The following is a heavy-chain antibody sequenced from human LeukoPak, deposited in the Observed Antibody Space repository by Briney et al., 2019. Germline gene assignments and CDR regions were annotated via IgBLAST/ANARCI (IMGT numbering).Heavy chain of an antibody. D-gene: IGHD3-10*01. CDR3: ARAMPGSGTSVDY. Sequence: SETLSLTCTVSGGSISNHYWNWIRQPAGKGLEWIGRICSGGSAIYNPSLKSRVTMSVDTSKNQFSLELSSVTAADTAVYFCARAMPGSGTSVDYWGQGTLVTVSS. V-gene: IGHV4-4*07. CDR2: ICSGGSA. CDR1: GGSISNHY. J-gene: IGHJ4*02.